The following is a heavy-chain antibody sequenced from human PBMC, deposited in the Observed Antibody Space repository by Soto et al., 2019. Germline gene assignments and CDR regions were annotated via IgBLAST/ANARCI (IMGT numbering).Heavy chain of an antibody. CDR2: IKQDGSEK. J-gene: IGHJ3*02. CDR1: GFIFSSYW. CDR3: ARGFNSALDI. Sequence: EVQLMESGGGLVQPGGSLRLSCAATGFIFSSYWMSWVRQAPGKGLEWVANIKQDGSEKYYVDSAKGRFTISRDNAKNSLHLQMNSLRAEDTAVYYCARGFNSALDIWGQGKMVTVSS. V-gene: IGHV3-7*01.